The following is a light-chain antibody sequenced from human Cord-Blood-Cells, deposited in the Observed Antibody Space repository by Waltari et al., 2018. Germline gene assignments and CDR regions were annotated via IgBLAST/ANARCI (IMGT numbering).Light chain of an antibody. Sequence: QLVLPHSPSASASLGASVKLTCPLSSGHSSYAIAWPQQQPEKGPRYLMKLNSDGSHSKGDGIPDRFSGSSSGAERYPTISSLQSEDEADYYCQAWGTGIQVFGGGTKLTVL. J-gene: IGLJ3*02. CDR2: LNSDGSH. V-gene: IGLV4-69*01. CDR3: QAWGTGIQV. CDR1: SGHSSYA.